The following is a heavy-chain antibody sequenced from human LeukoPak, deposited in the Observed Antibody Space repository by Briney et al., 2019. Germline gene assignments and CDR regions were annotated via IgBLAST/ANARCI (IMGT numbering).Heavy chain of an antibody. CDR1: GYTFSSYL. D-gene: IGHD4-23*01. J-gene: IGHJ4*02. CDR3: TRDIPRSSGWELLSADY. CDR2: INPSDGTT. V-gene: IGHV1-46*01. Sequence: ASVKVSCKTSGYTFSSYLIHWVRQVRGQGLEWMGVINPSDGTTSYAHNFQGRVTMTRDMSTSTVHMDLVSLRFDDTALYYCTRDIPRSSGWELLSADYWGQGTLVTVSS.